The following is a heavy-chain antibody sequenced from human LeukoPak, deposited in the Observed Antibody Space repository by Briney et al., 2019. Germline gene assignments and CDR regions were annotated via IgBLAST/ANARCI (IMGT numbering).Heavy chain of an antibody. J-gene: IGHJ4*02. Sequence: GGSLRLSCAASGFTFSSYGMRWVRQAPGKGLEWVAFIRYDRSNKYYADSVKGRFTISRDNSKNTLYLQMNSLRAEDTAVCYCAKFQSYYYDSSGYYRDYWGQGTLVTVSS. CDR3: AKFQSYYYDSSGYYRDY. D-gene: IGHD3-22*01. CDR1: GFTFSSYG. V-gene: IGHV3-30*02. CDR2: IRYDRSNK.